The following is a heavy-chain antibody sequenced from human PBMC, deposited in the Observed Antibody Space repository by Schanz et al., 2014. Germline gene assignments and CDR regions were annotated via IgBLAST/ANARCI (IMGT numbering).Heavy chain of an antibody. D-gene: IGHD5-12*01. Sequence: VQVVESGGGLVRPGGSLRLSCSGFTVSAYSANWVRQAPGKGLEWVAVILYDGSNKYYADSVKGRFTISRDNSKNTLYLQMNSLRVEDTALYYCAREYSSYGTVYYWGQGTLVTVSS. V-gene: IGHV3-30*03. CDR2: ILYDGSNK. CDR3: AREYSSYGTVYY. CDR1: GFTVSAYS. J-gene: IGHJ4*02.